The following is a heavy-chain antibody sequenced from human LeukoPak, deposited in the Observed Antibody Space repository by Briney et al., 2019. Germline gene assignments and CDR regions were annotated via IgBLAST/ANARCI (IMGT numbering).Heavy chain of an antibody. CDR3: ARSLGDD. D-gene: IGHD3-16*01. CDR2: INQNGREK. J-gene: IGHJ4*02. CDR1: GHTFSTYW. V-gene: IGHV3-7*01. Sequence: GGYLRLPCEVSGHTFSTYWMTWVRQAPGKGLEWVASINQNGREKYYVDSVKGRFTISRDNAKDSLYLQMNRLRDEDTAVYYCARSLGDDWGQGTLVTVSS.